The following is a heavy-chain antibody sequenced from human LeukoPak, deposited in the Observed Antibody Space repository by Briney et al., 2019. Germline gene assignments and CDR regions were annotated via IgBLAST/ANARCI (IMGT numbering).Heavy chain of an antibody. CDR2: LSYDGSNK. V-gene: IGHV3-30-3*01. D-gene: IGHD6-13*01. CDR3: ARVSEQQLVLSAFDI. CDR1: GFTFSSYA. Sequence: GGSLRLSCAASGFTFSSYAMHWVRQAPGKGLEWVAVLSYDGSNKYYADSVKGRFTISRDNSKNTLYLQMNSLRAEDTAVYYCARVSEQQLVLSAFDIWGQGTMVTVSS. J-gene: IGHJ3*02.